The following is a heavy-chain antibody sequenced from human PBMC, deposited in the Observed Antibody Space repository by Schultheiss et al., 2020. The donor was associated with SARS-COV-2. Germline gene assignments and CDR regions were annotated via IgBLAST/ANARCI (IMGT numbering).Heavy chain of an antibody. Sequence: SETLSLTCAVSGGSISSSNWWSWVRQPPGKGLEWIGEIYHSGSTNYNPSLKSRVTISVDKSKNQFSLKLSSVTAADTAVYYCARAGWELLYHAYYFDYWGQGTLVTVSS. CDR2: IYHSGST. CDR3: ARAGWELLYHAYYFDY. V-gene: IGHV4-4*02. CDR1: GGSISSSNW. J-gene: IGHJ4*02. D-gene: IGHD1-26*01.